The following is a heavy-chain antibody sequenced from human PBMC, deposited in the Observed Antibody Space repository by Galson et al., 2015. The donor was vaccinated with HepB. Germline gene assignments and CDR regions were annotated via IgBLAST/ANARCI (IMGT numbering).Heavy chain of an antibody. J-gene: IGHJ3*02. CDR3: ARAGGFSTVTTTQGAFDI. CDR2: IIPILGIA. CDR1: GGTFSSYA. D-gene: IGHD4-17*01. V-gene: IGHV1-69*10. Sequence: SVKVSCKASGGTFSSYAISWVRQAPGQGLEWMGGIIPILGIANYAQKFQGRVTITADKSTSTAYMELSSLRSEDTAVYYCARAGGFSTVTTTQGAFDIWGQGTMVTVSS.